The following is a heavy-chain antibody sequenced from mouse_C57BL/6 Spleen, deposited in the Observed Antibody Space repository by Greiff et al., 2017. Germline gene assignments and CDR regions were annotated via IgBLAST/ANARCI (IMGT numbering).Heavy chain of an antibody. CDR3: AKSYGSSPGAMDY. D-gene: IGHD1-1*01. J-gene: IGHJ4*01. V-gene: IGHV1-18*01. CDR2: INPNNGGT. Sequence: EVQRVESGPELVKPGASVKIPCKASGYTFTDYNMDWVKQSHGKSLEWIGDINPNNGGTNYNQKFKGKATLTVEKSSSTAYMDLRSLTSEDTAVYYCAKSYGSSPGAMDYWGQGTSVTVSS. CDR1: GYTFTDYN.